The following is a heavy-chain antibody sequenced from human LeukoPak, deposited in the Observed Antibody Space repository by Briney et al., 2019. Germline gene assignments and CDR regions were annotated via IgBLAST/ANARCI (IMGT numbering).Heavy chain of an antibody. J-gene: IGHJ5*02. CDR2: IYPGDSDT. D-gene: IGHD1-7*01. Sequence: GESLKISCKGSGYSFTSYWIGWVRQMPGKGLEWMGIIYPGDSDTRYSPSFQGQVTISADKSISTAYLQWSSLKASDTAMYYCARHANRYNWNSNNWFDPWGQGTQVTVSS. V-gene: IGHV5-51*01. CDR1: GYSFTSYW. CDR3: ARHANRYNWNSNNWFDP.